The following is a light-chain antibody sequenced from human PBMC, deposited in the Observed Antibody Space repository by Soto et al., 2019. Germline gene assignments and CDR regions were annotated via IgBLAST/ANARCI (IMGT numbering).Light chain of an antibody. Sequence: EIMFTQAPGTLSLSPGRRATLTCRASQSVTNYIAWYQQRPGQAPRLLIYDASNRATGVPARFSGSRFGTGFTLTIGDLEPADFGLYYCQQRSNWPPGFGRGTKVDIK. CDR2: DAS. J-gene: IGKJ4*01. V-gene: IGKV3-11*01. CDR1: QSVTNY. CDR3: QQRSNWPPG.